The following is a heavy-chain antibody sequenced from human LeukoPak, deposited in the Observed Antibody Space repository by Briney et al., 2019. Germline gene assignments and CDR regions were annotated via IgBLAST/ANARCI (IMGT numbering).Heavy chain of an antibody. CDR2: KYYSGSA. CDR3: ATPYCSSISCLDVFNM. CDR1: GVSVSDGGYY. D-gene: IGHD2-2*01. V-gene: IGHV4-31*03. Sequence: SETLSLTCNVSGVSVSDGGYYWPWIRQHPGKGLEWIGYKYYSGSAKYNPSLKSRLTISIDTSKNQFSLQLSSVTAADTATYYCATPYCSSISCLDVFNMWGQGTRVTVSS. J-gene: IGHJ3*02.